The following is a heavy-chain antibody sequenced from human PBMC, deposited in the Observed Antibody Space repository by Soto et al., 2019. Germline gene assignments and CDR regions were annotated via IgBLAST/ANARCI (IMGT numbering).Heavy chain of an antibody. D-gene: IGHD3-16*02. J-gene: IGHJ6*02. CDR3: ATDLPYDYVWGSYRPTSEYYYYGMDV. CDR1: GYTLTELS. Sequence: ASVKVSCKVSGYTLTELSMHWVRQAPGKGLGWMGGFDPEDGETIYAQKFQGRVTMTEDTSTDTAYMELSSLRSEDTAVYYCATDLPYDYVWGSYRPTSEYYYYGMDVWG. V-gene: IGHV1-24*01. CDR2: FDPEDGET.